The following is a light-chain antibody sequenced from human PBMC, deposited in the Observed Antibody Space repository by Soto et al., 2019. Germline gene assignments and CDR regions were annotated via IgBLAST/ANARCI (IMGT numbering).Light chain of an antibody. CDR2: GNN. CDR1: SSNIGRNT. V-gene: IGLV1-44*01. Sequence: QSVRTQPPSASGTPGQRVTISCSGSSSNIGRNTVNWYQQFPGTDPKLLIYGNNQRPSWVPDRFYGSKSGTSASLAISGLQSEDEADYYCAAVDDSLSGPVFGGG. J-gene: IGLJ3*02. CDR3: AAVDDSLSGPV.